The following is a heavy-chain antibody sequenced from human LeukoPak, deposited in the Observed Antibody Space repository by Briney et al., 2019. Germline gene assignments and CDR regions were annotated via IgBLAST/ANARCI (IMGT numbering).Heavy chain of an antibody. CDR3: ARGALLWFGELHPGFDY. Sequence: PGGSLRLSCAASGFTVSSNYMSWVRQAPGKGLEWVSVIYSGGSTYYADSVKGRFTISRDNAKNSLYLQMNSLRAEDTAVYYCARGALLWFGELHPGFDYWGQGTLVTVSS. V-gene: IGHV3-53*01. D-gene: IGHD3-10*01. CDR2: IYSGGST. J-gene: IGHJ4*02. CDR1: GFTVSSNY.